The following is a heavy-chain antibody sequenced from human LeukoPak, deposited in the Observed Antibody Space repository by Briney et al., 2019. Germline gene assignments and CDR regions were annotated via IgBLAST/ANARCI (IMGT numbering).Heavy chain of an antibody. Sequence: PSETLSFTCAVYGGSFSGYYWSRIRQPPGKGLEWIGEINHSGSTNYNPYLKSRVTISVDTSKNQFSLKLSSVTAADTAVYYCARVDLYDPVWYFDLWGRGTLVTVSS. CDR1: GGSFSGYY. V-gene: IGHV4-34*01. D-gene: IGHD2-8*01. CDR3: ARVDLYDPVWYFDL. J-gene: IGHJ2*01. CDR2: INHSGST.